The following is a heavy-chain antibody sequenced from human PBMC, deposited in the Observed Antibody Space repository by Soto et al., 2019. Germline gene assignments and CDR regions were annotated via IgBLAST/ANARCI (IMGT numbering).Heavy chain of an antibody. CDR3: ARVLGDDLLTGYSDVDTALGVFDF. CDR1: GGSINSGNYF. CDR2: MYHSGNT. V-gene: IGHV4-30-4*01. D-gene: IGHD3-9*01. Sequence: QVQLQESGPGLVKPSQTLSLTCTVSGGSINSGNYFWSWIRQPPGKGLEWIGYMYHSGNTYYNPSLMSRVIISVDASKNQFSLILSSVTAADSAVYYCARVLGDDLLTGYSDVDTALGVFDFWGRGTLVTVSS. J-gene: IGHJ4*02.